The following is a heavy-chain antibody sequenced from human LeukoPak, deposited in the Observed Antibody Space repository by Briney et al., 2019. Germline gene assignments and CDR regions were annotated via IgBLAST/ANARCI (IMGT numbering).Heavy chain of an antibody. CDR2: IIPIFGTA. D-gene: IGHD3-22*01. CDR3: AKPYDSSGFYFQH. V-gene: IGHV1-69*05. J-gene: IGHJ1*01. CDR1: GGTFSSYA. Sequence: SVKVSCKASGGTFSSYAISWVRQAPGQGLEWMGGIIPIFGTANYAQKFQGRVTITTDESTSTAYMELSSLRSEDTAVYYCAKPYDSSGFYFQHWGQGTLVSVSS.